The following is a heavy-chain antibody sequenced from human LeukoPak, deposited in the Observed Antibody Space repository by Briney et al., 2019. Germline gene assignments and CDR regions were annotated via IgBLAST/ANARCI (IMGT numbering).Heavy chain of an antibody. J-gene: IGHJ4*02. D-gene: IGHD3-10*01. CDR2: IWYDGSNK. CDR1: GFTFSSYG. V-gene: IGHV3-33*01. Sequence: GGSLRLSCAASGFTFSSYGMHWVRQAPGKGLEWVAVIWYDGSNKYYADSVKGRFTISRDNSNNTLYLQMNSLRAEDTAVYYCARVGSGSGSYGSGNYYFDDWGPGTLVTVSS. CDR3: ARVGSGSGSYGSGNYYFDD.